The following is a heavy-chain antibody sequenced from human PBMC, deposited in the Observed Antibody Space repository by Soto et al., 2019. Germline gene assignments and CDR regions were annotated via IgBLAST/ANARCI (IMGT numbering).Heavy chain of an antibody. Sequence: QVQLVQSGAEVKKPGASVNVSCEASGYTFTGSSIHWVRQAPGQGLEWMGYINPNSGDTIFAQKFQGRVTMTRDTSISTAYMELSRVASDDTAVYYCARDLTGDPNYWGQGTPVTVSS. D-gene: IGHD7-27*01. CDR2: INPNSGDT. V-gene: IGHV1-2*02. J-gene: IGHJ4*02. CDR1: GYTFTGSS. CDR3: ARDLTGDPNY.